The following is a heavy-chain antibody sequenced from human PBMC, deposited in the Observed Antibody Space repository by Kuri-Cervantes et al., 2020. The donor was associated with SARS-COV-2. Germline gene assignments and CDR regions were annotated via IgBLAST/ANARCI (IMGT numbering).Heavy chain of an antibody. CDR1: GYSISSGYY. CDR2: INSDGSST. V-gene: IGHV3-74*01. J-gene: IGHJ5*02. D-gene: IGHD3-10*01. CDR3: ASPGLLS. Sequence: GGSLRLSCAVSGYSISSGYYWGWVRQAPGKGLVWVSRINSDGSSTSYADSVKGRFTISRDNAKNTLYLQMNSLRAEDTAVYYCASPGLLSWGQGTLVTVSS.